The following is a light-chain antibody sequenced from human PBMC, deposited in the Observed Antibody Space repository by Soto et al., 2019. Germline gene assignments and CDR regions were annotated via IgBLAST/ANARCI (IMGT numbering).Light chain of an antibody. CDR3: QSFDTRLNSVV. CDR1: SSNIGAGYD. CDR2: GNN. Sequence: QSVVTQPPSVSGAPGQRVTISCTGSSSNIGAGYDVHWYQQFPGTAPKLLIYGNNNRPSGVTDRFSGSKSGTSASLAITGLQAEEEADYYGQSFDTRLNSVVFGGGTKLTVL. V-gene: IGLV1-40*01. J-gene: IGLJ2*01.